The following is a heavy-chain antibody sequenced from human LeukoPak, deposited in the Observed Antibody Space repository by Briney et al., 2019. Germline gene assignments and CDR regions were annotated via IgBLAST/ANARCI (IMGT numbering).Heavy chain of an antibody. CDR1: GXTFSGYA. V-gene: IGHV3-23*01. Sequence: PGGSLRLSCAASGXTFSGYAVNWVRQAPGKGLEWVSGISGSGAGTYYADSVKGRFTISRDNSKNTLYLQMNSLRADDMAVYYCAKMVREFYTISYYFDYWGQGTLVTVSS. CDR3: AKMVREFYTISYYFDY. D-gene: IGHD2-8*01. CDR2: ISGSGAGT. J-gene: IGHJ4*02.